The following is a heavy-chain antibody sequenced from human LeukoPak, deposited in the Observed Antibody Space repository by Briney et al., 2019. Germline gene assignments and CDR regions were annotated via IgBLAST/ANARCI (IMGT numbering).Heavy chain of an antibody. J-gene: IGHJ4*02. V-gene: IGHV1-18*01. Sequence: ASVKVSCKASGYTFTSYGISWVRQAPGQGLEWMGWISAHNGNTNYAQKLQGRVTMTTDTSTSTAYMELRSLRSDDTAVYYCARLSETQWLPSYYFGYWGQGTLVTVSS. D-gene: IGHD6-19*01. CDR1: GYTFTSYG. CDR2: ISAHNGNT. CDR3: ARLSETQWLPSYYFGY.